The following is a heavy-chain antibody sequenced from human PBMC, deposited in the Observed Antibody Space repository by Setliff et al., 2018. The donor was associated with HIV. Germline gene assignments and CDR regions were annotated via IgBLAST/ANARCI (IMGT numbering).Heavy chain of an antibody. CDR1: GYTFTGYY. CDR2: INPNNGGT. Sequence: ASVKVSCKASGYTFTGYYMHWVRQAPGQGLEWMGWINPNNGGTNYAQKFQGRVTMTRDTSTSTVYMELSSLRSEDTAVYYCARVGGEMATIAGAFDIWGQGTMVTVSS. J-gene: IGHJ3*02. D-gene: IGHD5-12*01. V-gene: IGHV1-2*02. CDR3: ARVGGEMATIAGAFDI.